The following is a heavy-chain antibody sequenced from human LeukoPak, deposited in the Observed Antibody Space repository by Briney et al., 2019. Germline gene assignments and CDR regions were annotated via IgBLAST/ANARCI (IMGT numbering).Heavy chain of an antibody. J-gene: IGHJ4*02. Sequence: GGSLRLSCAASGFTFSTYEMNWVRQAPGKGLEWVSYISSSGSIIHYADSVKGRFTIYRDNSKNTLYLQMNSLRAEDTAVYFCASAGSHSYFDSWGPGTLVTVSS. CDR3: ASAGSHSYFDS. CDR2: ISSSGSII. V-gene: IGHV3-48*03. CDR1: GFTFSTYE. D-gene: IGHD6-13*01.